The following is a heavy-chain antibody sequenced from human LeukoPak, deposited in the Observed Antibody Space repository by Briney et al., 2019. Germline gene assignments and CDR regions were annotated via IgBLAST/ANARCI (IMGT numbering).Heavy chain of an antibody. CDR1: GFTFSNAW. V-gene: IGHV3-15*01. D-gene: IGHD3-3*01. Sequence: GGSLRLSCAASGFTFSNAWMSWDRQAPGKGLEWVGRIKSKTDGGTTDYAAPVKGRFTISRDDSKNTLYLQMNSLKTEDTAVYYCTTDTLSITIFGVVSDAFDIWGQGTMVTVSS. CDR2: IKSKTDGGTT. J-gene: IGHJ3*02. CDR3: TTDTLSITIFGVVSDAFDI.